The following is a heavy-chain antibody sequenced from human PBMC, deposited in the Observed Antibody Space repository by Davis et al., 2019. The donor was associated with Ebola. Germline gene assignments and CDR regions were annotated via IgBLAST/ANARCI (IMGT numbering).Heavy chain of an antibody. V-gene: IGHV1-69*04. Sequence: AASVTVSCKPSGDTFGEYGYNWVRQAPGQRLEWMGRILPILGATNYAQNFQGRVTITADKSTSTVYMELSSLRSEDTAVYYCARGILAEGLDSWGQGTLVTVSS. CDR2: ILPILGAT. D-gene: IGHD5-18*01. J-gene: IGHJ4*02. CDR1: GDTFGEYG. CDR3: ARGILAEGLDS.